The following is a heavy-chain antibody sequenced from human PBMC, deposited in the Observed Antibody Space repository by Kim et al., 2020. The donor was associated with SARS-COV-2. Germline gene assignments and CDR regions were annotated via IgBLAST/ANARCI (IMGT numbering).Heavy chain of an antibody. CDR3: ARRSMATSVSGFDP. CDR1: GGSISSYY. Sequence: SETLSLTCTVSGGSISSYYWSWIRQPPGKGLEWIGYIYYSGSTNYNPSLKSRVTISVDTSKNQFSLKLSSVTAADTAVYYCARRSMATSVSGFDPWGQGTLVTVSS. D-gene: IGHD3-10*01. J-gene: IGHJ5*02. V-gene: IGHV4-59*08. CDR2: IYYSGST.